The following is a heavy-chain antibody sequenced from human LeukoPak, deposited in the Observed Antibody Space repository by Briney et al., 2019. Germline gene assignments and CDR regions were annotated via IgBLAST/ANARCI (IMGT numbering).Heavy chain of an antibody. J-gene: IGHJ6*02. V-gene: IGHV3-64*02. CDR1: GFIFSNYD. CDR2: ISTTGGTT. Sequence: AGSLRLSCAASGFIFSNYDMHWVRQAPGKGLEYVSVISTTGGTTYYADSVKGRFTISRDNSKNTLYLRMGSLRPEDMAVYYCARGNYYGMDVWGQGTTVTVSS. CDR3: ARGNYYGMDV.